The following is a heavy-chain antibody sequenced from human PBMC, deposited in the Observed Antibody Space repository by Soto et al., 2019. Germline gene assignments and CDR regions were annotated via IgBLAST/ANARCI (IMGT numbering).Heavy chain of an antibody. D-gene: IGHD4-17*01. CDR2: IYPSDSQT. CDR3: ARHGFYGEYSSNYFDP. J-gene: IGHJ5*02. CDR1: GYSFSSWW. Sequence: GESLKISCKGSGYSFSSWWIAWVRQMPGKGLEYMGIIYPSDSQTRYSPSFQGQVTISADKSISTAYLQWSSLKASDTVIYYCARHGFYGEYSSNYFDPWGQGTLVTV. V-gene: IGHV5-51*01.